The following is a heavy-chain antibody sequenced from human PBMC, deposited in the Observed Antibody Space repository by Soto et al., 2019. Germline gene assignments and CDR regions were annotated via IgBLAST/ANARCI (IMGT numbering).Heavy chain of an antibody. D-gene: IGHD3-3*01. J-gene: IGHJ4*02. CDR2: IYYSGST. Sequence: PSETLSLTCTVSGGSISSSSYYWGWIRQPPGKGLEWIGSIYYSGSTYYNPSLKSRVTISVDTSKNQFSLKLSSVTAADTAVYYCARLSPPATIFGVASVDYWGQGTLVTVSS. CDR1: GGSISSSSYY. V-gene: IGHV4-39*01. CDR3: ARLSPPATIFGVASVDY.